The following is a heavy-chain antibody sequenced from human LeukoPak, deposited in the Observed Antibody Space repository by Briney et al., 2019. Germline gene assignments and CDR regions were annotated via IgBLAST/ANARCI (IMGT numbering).Heavy chain of an antibody. CDR2: MYNSGST. J-gene: IGHJ4*02. CDR1: GGSVSSYY. Sequence: SETLSLTCTVSGGSVSSYYWSWVRQPPGKGLERIGYMYNSGSTNYNPSLKSRVTISLDTSKNQFSLKLASVTAADTAVYYCAGQGIVATILEYWGQGTLVTVSS. V-gene: IGHV4-59*02. D-gene: IGHD5-12*01. CDR3: AGQGIVATILEY.